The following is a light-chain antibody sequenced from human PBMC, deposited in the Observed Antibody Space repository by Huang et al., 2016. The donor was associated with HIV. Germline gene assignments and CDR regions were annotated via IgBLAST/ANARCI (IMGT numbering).Light chain of an antibody. J-gene: IGKJ4*01. CDR1: QGIPNY. CDR3: QQFSSYPLT. Sequence: IQLTQSPSSLSIYVGDKVTITCRASQGIPNYVAWYQQRPGQATKLLIYAASTLQSGVPSRFSGSGSGADFTLSIANVQPEDSATYYCQQFSSYPLTFGGGTKVEIK. CDR2: AAS. V-gene: IGKV1-9*01.